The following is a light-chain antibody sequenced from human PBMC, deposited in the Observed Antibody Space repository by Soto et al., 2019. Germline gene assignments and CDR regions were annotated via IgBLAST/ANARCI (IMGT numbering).Light chain of an antibody. CDR1: SSNIGSAY. CDR3: AAWDDSLVV. Sequence: QSVLTQPPSASGTPGQTVTISCSGSSSNIGSAYIYWYQHLPGTDPKLLIYRNNQRPSGVPDRFSASKSGTSASLAISGLRSEDEADYYCAAWDDSLVVFSGGTKLTVL. J-gene: IGLJ2*01. V-gene: IGLV1-47*01. CDR2: RNN.